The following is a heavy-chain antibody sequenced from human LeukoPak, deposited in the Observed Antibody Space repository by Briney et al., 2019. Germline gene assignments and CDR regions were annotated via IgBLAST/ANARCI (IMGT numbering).Heavy chain of an antibody. CDR1: GGSISSYY. V-gene: IGHV4-59*08. Sequence: SETLSLTCTVSGGSISSYYWSWIRQPPGKGLEWIGYIYYSGSTNYNPSLTSRVTISVDTSKNQFSLKLSSVTAADTAVYYCARYEAVAGVFDYGGQGTLVPSPQ. J-gene: IGHJ4*02. CDR3: ARYEAVAGVFDY. D-gene: IGHD6-19*01. CDR2: IYYSGST.